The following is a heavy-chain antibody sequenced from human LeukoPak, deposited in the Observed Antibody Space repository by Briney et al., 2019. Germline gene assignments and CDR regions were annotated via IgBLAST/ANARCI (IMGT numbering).Heavy chain of an antibody. CDR2: IYTSGST. J-gene: IGHJ4*02. D-gene: IGHD3-22*01. CDR3: ARGQYYYDSSGYPDD. Sequence: SQTLSLTCTVSGGSISSGSYYWSWIRQPAGKGLEWIGRIYTSGSTNYNPSLKSRVTISVDTSKNQFSLKLSSVTAADTAVYYCARGQYYYDSSGYPDDWGQGTLVTVSS. V-gene: IGHV4-61*02. CDR1: GGSISSGSYY.